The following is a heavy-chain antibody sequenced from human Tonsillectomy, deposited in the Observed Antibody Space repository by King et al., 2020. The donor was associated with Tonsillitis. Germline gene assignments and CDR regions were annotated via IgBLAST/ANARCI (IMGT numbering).Heavy chain of an antibody. CDR1: GFRFSDST. D-gene: IGHD6-19*01. CDR3: GTSYTSGWTEFFDF. Sequence: VQLVESGGGLVQPGGSLRLSCAASGFRFSDSTMHWVRQASGKGLEWISRIRSKAENYATAYAASAIGRFSISRDDSHQTAFLQMDSLKTEDTAVYYCGTSYTSGWTEFFDFWGQGILVTVSS. V-gene: IGHV3-73*01. J-gene: IGHJ4*02. CDR2: IRSKAENYAT.